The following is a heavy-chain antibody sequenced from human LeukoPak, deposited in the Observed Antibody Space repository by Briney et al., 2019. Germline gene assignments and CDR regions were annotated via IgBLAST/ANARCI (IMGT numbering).Heavy chain of an antibody. J-gene: IGHJ4*02. CDR3: ARAERGYYYDSSGYYYLPYFDY. Sequence: ASVKVSCKASGYTFTSYGISWVRQAPGQGLEWMGWISAYNGNTNYAQKLQGRVTMTTDTSTSTAYMEPRSLRSDDTAVYYCARAERGYYYDSSGYYYLPYFDYWGQGTLVTVSS. V-gene: IGHV1-18*01. CDR1: GYTFTSYG. D-gene: IGHD3-22*01. CDR2: ISAYNGNT.